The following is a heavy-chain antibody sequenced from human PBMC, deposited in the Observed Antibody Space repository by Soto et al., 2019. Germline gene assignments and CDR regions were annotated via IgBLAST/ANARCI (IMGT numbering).Heavy chain of an antibody. CDR3: ATFDYGDYSYDY. J-gene: IGHJ4*02. D-gene: IGHD4-17*01. V-gene: IGHV1-46*01. CDR1: GYTFTSYY. Sequence: GASVKVSCKASGYTFTSYYMHWVRQAPGQGLEWMGIINPSGGSTSYAQKFQGRVTMTRDTSTSTVYMELSSLRSEDTAVYYCATFDYGDYSYDYWGQGTLVTVSS. CDR2: INPSGGST.